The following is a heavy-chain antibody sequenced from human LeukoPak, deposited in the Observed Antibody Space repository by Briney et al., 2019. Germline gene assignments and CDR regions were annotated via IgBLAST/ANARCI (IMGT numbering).Heavy chain of an antibody. CDR2: IYHSGGST. D-gene: IGHD1-20*01. J-gene: IGHJ5*02. CDR1: NYSISRSHY. V-gene: IGHV4-38-2*02. CDR3: ARDHTTLTGHIQYFDP. Sequence: SETLSLTCTVSNYSISRSHYWGWIRQSPGKGLEWIGSIYHSGGSTFYNPSLESRITISVDTSKNQFSLKLNSVTAADTAVYYCARDHTTLTGHIQYFDPWGQGTLVTVSS.